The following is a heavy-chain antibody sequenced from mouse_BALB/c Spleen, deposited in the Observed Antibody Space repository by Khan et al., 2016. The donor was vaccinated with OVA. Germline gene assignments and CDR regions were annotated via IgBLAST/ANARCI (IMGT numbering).Heavy chain of an antibody. CDR1: GYTFTTYT. Sequence: QVQLKQSGAELARPGASVKMSCKASGYTFTTYTIHWVKQRPGQGLEWIGYIIPSNDYTNYNQKFKDRATLTADKSSSTAYMQLSSLTSEDSAVYYVAREGAYYRSDGWFAYWGQGTLVTVSA. V-gene: IGHV1-4*01. CDR2: IIPSNDYT. J-gene: IGHJ3*01. CDR3: AREGAYYRSDGWFAY. D-gene: IGHD2-14*01.